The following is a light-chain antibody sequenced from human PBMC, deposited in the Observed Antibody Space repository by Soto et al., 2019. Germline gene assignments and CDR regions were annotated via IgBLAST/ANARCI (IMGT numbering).Light chain of an antibody. Sequence: DIVMTQSPDSLAVSLGERAAINCKSSQSVLSSSNNKNYLAWYQQKPRQPPKLLIYWASTRESGVPDRFSGSGSGTDFTLTISSLQAADVAVHYCQQYYATPTFGQGTKVEIK. V-gene: IGKV4-1*01. CDR2: WAS. CDR1: QSVLSSSNNKNY. CDR3: QQYYATPT. J-gene: IGKJ1*01.